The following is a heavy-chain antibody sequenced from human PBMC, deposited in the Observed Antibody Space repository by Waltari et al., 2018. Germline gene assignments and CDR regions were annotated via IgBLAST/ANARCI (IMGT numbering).Heavy chain of an antibody. Sequence: SWWSWFRQSPETGLEWIGLSHRSGKTNYNPSLESRVTISIDTANKKFSLRVTSTTAADTAVYYCARDRGRGLYLDSWGQGTLVTVSP. D-gene: IGHD2-15*01. CDR1: SW. CDR3: ARDRGRGLYLDS. CDR2: SHRSGKT. J-gene: IGHJ4*02. V-gene: IGHV4-4*02.